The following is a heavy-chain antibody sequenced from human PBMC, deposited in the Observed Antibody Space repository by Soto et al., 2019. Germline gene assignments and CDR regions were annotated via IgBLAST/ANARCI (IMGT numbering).Heavy chain of an antibody. CDR1: GFSLSTSGVG. CDR3: AHSPLYSSSWSFDY. Sequence: XGPTLVNPTQTLTLTCTFSGFSLSTSGVGVGWIRQPPGKALEWLSLIYWNDDKRYSPSLKSRLTITKDTSKNQVVLTMTNMDPVDTATYYCAHSPLYSSSWSFDYWGQGTLVTVSS. CDR2: IYWNDDK. J-gene: IGHJ4*02. V-gene: IGHV2-5*01. D-gene: IGHD6-13*01.